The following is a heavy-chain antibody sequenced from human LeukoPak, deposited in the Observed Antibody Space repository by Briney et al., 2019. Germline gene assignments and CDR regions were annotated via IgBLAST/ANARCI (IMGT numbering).Heavy chain of an antibody. CDR2: MNPNSANT. D-gene: IGHD3-22*01. Sequence: ASVKVSFKASGYTFTSYDIHWVRQATGQGLEWMGGMNPNSANTGYAQKFQGRVTMTRNTSVSTAYLELSSLTSEDTAVYYCARLHYYDSSGYYYGTNDYWGQGTLVPVSS. V-gene: IGHV1-8*01. J-gene: IGHJ4*02. CDR1: GYTFTSYD. CDR3: ARLHYYDSSGYYYGTNDY.